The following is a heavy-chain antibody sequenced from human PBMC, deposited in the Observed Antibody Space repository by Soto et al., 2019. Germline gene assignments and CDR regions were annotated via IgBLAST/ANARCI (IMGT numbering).Heavy chain of an antibody. Sequence: SETLSLTCAVYGGSFSGYYWSWIRQPPGKGLEWIGEINHSGSTNYNPSLKSRVTISVDTSKNQFSLKLSSVTAADTAVYYCARVKRSIVGATGRGAFDIWGQGTMVTVSS. V-gene: IGHV4-34*01. CDR3: ARVKRSIVGATGRGAFDI. CDR1: GGSFSGYY. D-gene: IGHD1-26*01. J-gene: IGHJ3*02. CDR2: INHSGST.